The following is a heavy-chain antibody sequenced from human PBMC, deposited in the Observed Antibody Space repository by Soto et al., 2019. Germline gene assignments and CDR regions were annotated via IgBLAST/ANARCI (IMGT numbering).Heavy chain of an antibody. Sequence: LRLSCAASDFTFDGHGMSWVRQAPGKGPEWVSTISPEGFNTHYADSVRGRFIISRDNSRNTVDLHMSSLRVGDTAIYYCVSWVSAHFDYWGQGTPVTVSS. CDR2: ISPEGFNT. D-gene: IGHD2-8*01. J-gene: IGHJ4*02. CDR1: DFTFDGHG. V-gene: IGHV3-23*01. CDR3: VSWVSAHFDY.